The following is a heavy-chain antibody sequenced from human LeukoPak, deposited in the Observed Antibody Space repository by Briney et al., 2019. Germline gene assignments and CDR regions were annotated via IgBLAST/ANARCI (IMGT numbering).Heavy chain of an antibody. V-gene: IGHV3-23*01. J-gene: IGHJ4*02. D-gene: IGHD1-1*01. CDR2: ISGGGGRT. CDR1: GFTFSSYG. Sequence: GESLRLSCAASGFTFSSYGMSWVRQAPGKGLEWVSTISGGGGRTWYADSVKGRFTISRDNSKNTVEVQLNSLRAEDTAVYYCAKFRGSERTVIDCWGQGTLVTVSS. CDR3: AKFRGSERTVIDC.